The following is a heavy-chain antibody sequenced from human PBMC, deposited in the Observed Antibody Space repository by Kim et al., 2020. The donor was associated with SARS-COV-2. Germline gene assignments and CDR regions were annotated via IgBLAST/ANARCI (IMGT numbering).Heavy chain of an antibody. D-gene: IGHD3-3*01. J-gene: IGHJ6*02. V-gene: IGHV4-4*07. Sequence: SETLSLTCTVSGGYISSYYWSWIRQPAGKGLEWIGRIYTSGRTNYNPSLKSRVTMSVDTSKNQFSLKLSSVTAADTAVYYCARDGKVTQSLEWLLYPYYGMDVWGQATTVTVS. CDR3: ARDGKVTQSLEWLLYPYYGMDV. CDR1: GGYISSYY. CDR2: IYTSGRT.